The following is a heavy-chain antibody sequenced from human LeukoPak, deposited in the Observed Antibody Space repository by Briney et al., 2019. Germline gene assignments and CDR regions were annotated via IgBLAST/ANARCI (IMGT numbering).Heavy chain of an antibody. CDR1: GGSMSGSNFY. CDR3: ASSGYSSNWYPH. CDR2: VYQSGST. J-gene: IGHJ5*02. Sequence: SETLSLTCTVSGGSMSGSNFYWDWLRQPPGKGLEWIGSVYQSGSTYYNPSLKSRVTISGDTSKNEFSLKLSSVTAADTAVYYCASSGYSSNWYPHWGQGTLVIVSS. V-gene: IGHV4-39*01. D-gene: IGHD5-12*01.